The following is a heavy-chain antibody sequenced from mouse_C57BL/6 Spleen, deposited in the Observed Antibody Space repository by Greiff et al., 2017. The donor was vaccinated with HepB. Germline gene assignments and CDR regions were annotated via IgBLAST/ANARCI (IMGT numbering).Heavy chain of an antibody. V-gene: IGHV2-9-1*01. CDR3: ARTTAQATMDY. J-gene: IGHJ4*01. CDR2: IWNGGGT. D-gene: IGHD3-2*02. CDR1: GFSLTSYA. Sequence: QVQLKESGPGLVAPSQSLSITCTVSGFSLTSYAISWVRQPPGKGLEWLGVIWNGGGTKYNSALKSRLSISKDNSKSKVFLKMNSLQTDDTARYYSARTTAQATMDYWGQGTSVTVSS.